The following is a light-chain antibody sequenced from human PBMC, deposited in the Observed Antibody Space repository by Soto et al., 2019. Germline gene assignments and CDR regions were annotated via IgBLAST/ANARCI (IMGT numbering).Light chain of an antibody. Sequence: EIVMTQSPATLSVSPGERATLSCRASLSVSSNLAWYQQKPGQAPRLLIYGTSTRATGIPARFSGSGSGTEFTLTISSLQSEDFAVYYCQQYNKWPESFGQGTKGDIK. V-gene: IGKV3-15*01. CDR3: QQYNKWPES. J-gene: IGKJ1*01. CDR1: LSVSSN. CDR2: GTS.